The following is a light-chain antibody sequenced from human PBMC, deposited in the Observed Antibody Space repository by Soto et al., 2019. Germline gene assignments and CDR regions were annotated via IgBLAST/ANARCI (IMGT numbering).Light chain of an antibody. V-gene: IGKV3-20*01. CDR1: QTITSTF. CDR3: QQYGRSPLMYS. J-gene: IGKJ2*03. Sequence: EIVLTQSPGTLSLSPGERATLSCRASQTITSTFLAWYQQKPGQAPRLLIYGASTRAAVAPDRFSGSGSGTDFTLTITRLEPEDFAVYYCQQYGRSPLMYSFGQGTKLVVK. CDR2: GAS.